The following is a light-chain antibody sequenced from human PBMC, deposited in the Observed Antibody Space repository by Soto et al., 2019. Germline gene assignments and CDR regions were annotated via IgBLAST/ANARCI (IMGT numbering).Light chain of an antibody. Sequence: QSALTKPRSVSGSPGQSVTISCTGTSSDVGGYNYVSWYQQHPGKAPKLMIYDVSKRPSGVPDRFSGSKSGNTASLTISGLQAEDEADYYCCSYAGSRYLFGTGTKLTVL. J-gene: IGLJ1*01. CDR1: SSDVGGYNY. CDR2: DVS. CDR3: CSYAGSRYL. V-gene: IGLV2-11*01.